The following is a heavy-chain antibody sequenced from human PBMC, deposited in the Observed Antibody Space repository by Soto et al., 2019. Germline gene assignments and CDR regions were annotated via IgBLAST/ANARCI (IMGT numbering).Heavy chain of an antibody. CDR3: ARGGVRGTTSRGQVYN. V-gene: IGHV3-11*06. Sequence: QVQVVESGGGLDKPGGSRRLSCAASGFTFSDYYMNWIRQAPGKGLEWVSYISSSSDYTKYADSVKGRFTISRDNAKSSLYLQMNSLRAEDTAVYYCARGGVRGTTSRGQVYNWGQGTLVTVSS. CDR1: GFTFSDYY. D-gene: IGHD1-7*01. CDR2: ISSSSDYT. J-gene: IGHJ4*02.